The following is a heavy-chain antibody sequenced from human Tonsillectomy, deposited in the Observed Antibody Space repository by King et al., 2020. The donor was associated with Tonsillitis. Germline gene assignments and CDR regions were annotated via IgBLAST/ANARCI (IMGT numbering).Heavy chain of an antibody. CDR1: GFTFSSYG. D-gene: IGHD2-2*01. CDR3: AIHEGGQPLSAFDY. V-gene: IGHV3-30*02. Sequence: VQLVESGGGVVQPGGSLRLSCAASGFTFSSYGMHWVRQAPGKGLEWVAFIRYDGSNKYYADSVKGRFTISRDNSKNTVYLQMNSLRAEDRAVYYCAIHEGGQPLSAFDYWGQGTLVTVSS. J-gene: IGHJ4*02. CDR2: IRYDGSNK.